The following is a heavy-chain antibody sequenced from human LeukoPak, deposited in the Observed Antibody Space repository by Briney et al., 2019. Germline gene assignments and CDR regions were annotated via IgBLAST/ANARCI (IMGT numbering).Heavy chain of an antibody. CDR1: GFTFDNYA. V-gene: IGHV3-9*01. Sequence: GRSLRLSCAASGFTFDNYAMHWVRQATGKGLEWVSSITWNCSSIGYADSVKGRFTISRDNAKNSLYLQMNSLRAEDTALYYCTKDYGFWSGAHLYGTDAWRQGPTVTVSS. J-gene: IGHJ6*02. CDR3: TKDYGFWSGAHLYGTDA. D-gene: IGHD3-3*01. CDR2: ITWNCSSI.